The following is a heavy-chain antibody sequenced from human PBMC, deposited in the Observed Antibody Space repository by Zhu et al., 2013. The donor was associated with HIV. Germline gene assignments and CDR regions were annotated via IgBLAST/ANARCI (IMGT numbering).Heavy chain of an antibody. CDR3: ASPSLLTGSGWFGYFDL. Sequence: QVQLVQSGAEVKKPGSSVKVSCKASGGTFSSYAISWVRQAPGQGLEWMGGIIPIFGTANYAQKFQGRVTITADKSTSTAYMELSSLRSEDTAVYYCASPSLLTGSGWFGYFDLWGRGTLGHCLL. V-gene: IGHV1-69*06. D-gene: IGHD6-19*01. CDR1: GGTFSSYA. CDR2: IIPIFGTA. J-gene: IGHJ2*01.